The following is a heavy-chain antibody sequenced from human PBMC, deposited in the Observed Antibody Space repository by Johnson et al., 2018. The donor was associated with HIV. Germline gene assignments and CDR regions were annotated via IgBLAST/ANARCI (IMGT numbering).Heavy chain of an antibody. CDR2: IYSGGST. J-gene: IGHJ3*02. CDR1: GFTVSRNY. D-gene: IGHD4-23*01. Sequence: VQLVASGGGLVQPGGSLRLSCAASGFTVSRNYMSWVRQAPGKGLEWVSVIYSGGSTYYADSVKARFTISRDNTKHTLYLQLNSLRAEDTAVDYWARGGAGGNSEGAFDIWGQGTMVTVSS. CDR3: ARGGAGGNSEGAFDI. V-gene: IGHV3-66*01.